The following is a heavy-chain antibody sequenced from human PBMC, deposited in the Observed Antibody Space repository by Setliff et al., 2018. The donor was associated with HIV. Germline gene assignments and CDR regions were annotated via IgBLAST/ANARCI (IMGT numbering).Heavy chain of an antibody. CDR3: AKAERPYCSGGSCYEVDY. D-gene: IGHD2-15*01. J-gene: IGHJ4*02. V-gene: IGHV4-34*01. CDR1: GGSFSGYY. CDR2: INHSGST. Sequence: KTSETLSLTCAVYGGSFSGYYWSWIRQPPGKGLEWIGEINHSGSTNYNPSLKSRVTISVDTSKNQFSLKLCSVTAADTAVYYCAKAERPYCSGGSCYEVDYWGQGTLVTVSS.